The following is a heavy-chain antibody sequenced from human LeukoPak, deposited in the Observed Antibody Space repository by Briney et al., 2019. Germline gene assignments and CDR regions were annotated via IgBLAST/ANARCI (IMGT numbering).Heavy chain of an antibody. J-gene: IGHJ5*02. Sequence: SETLSLTCAVYGGSFSGYYWSWIRQPPGKGLEWIGEINHSGSTNYNPSLKSRVTISVDTSKNQFSLKLSSVTAADTAVYYCARQGPSGYDWFDPWGQGTLVTVSS. CDR2: INHSGST. V-gene: IGHV4-34*01. D-gene: IGHD5-12*01. CDR1: GGSFSGYY. CDR3: ARQGPSGYDWFDP.